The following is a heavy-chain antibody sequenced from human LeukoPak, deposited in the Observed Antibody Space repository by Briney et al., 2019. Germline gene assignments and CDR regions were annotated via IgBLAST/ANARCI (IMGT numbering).Heavy chain of an antibody. V-gene: IGHV3-7*01. D-gene: IGHD2-15*01. CDR2: IRQDGSAK. J-gene: IGHJ4*02. CDR3: VRSYIVRGETREGY. Sequence: GGSLRLSCAASGFIFSSYWMSWVRQAPGKGLEWVANIRQDGSAKYYVDSVKGRFTISRDNAKNSLYLQMNSLRVEDTAVYYCVRSYIVRGETREGYWGQGTLVAVSS. CDR1: GFIFSSYW.